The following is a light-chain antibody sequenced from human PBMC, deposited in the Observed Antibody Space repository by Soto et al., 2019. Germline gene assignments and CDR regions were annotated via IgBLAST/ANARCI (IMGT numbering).Light chain of an antibody. CDR1: QSIASN. Sequence: EVMMTQSPATLSVSPGERATLSCRASQSIASNLAWYQQMPGQAPRLLIYGAFIRATGIPGRFSGSGSGTEFTLTISSLQSEDFAVYYCQQYNNWPLAFGQGTKLEIK. J-gene: IGKJ2*01. CDR2: GAF. V-gene: IGKV3-15*01. CDR3: QQYNNWPLA.